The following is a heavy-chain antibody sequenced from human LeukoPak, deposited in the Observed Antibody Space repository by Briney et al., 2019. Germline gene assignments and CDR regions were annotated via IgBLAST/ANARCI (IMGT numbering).Heavy chain of an antibody. J-gene: IGHJ4*02. V-gene: IGHV4-4*07. Sequence: SETLSLTCTVSGGSISTDYWTWVRQPAGKGVEWIGRIYTSGSTNYNPSLKSRVTMSVDTSKNQFSLKLSSVTAADTAVYYCASEGPPSGNYDYWGQGTLVTVSS. CDR1: GGSISTDY. CDR2: IYTSGST. D-gene: IGHD4-23*01. CDR3: ASEGPPSGNYDY.